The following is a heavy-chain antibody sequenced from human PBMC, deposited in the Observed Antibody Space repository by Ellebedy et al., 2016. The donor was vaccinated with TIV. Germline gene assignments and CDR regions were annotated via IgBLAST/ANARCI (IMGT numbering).Heavy chain of an antibody. Sequence: ASVKVSXXTSGYTFTSYYMHWVRQAPGQGLEWMGIINPSSGKTTYAQKFQGRVTMTRDTSTSTVYMELSSLRSDDTAMFYCVRDYGEYRNPHNFDYWGQGTLVTVSS. CDR3: VRDYGEYRNPHNFDY. D-gene: IGHD2/OR15-2a*01. CDR1: GYTFTSYY. V-gene: IGHV1-46*01. CDR2: INPSSGKT. J-gene: IGHJ4*02.